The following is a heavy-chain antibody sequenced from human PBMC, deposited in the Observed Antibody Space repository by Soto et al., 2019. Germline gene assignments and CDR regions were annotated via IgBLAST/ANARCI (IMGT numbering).Heavy chain of an antibody. D-gene: IGHD1-26*01. Sequence: VWSMRISCAAYGVTFSDSWMDCFRQAPGQGPEWVANIKQDGSEKNYVDSVKGRFTISRDNAKNSLYLQMNSLRAEDTAVYYCASLGTYDWGQGTTMTFSS. CDR3: ASLGTYD. V-gene: IGHV3-7*01. CDR1: GVTFSDSW. CDR2: IKQDGSEK. J-gene: IGHJ6*02.